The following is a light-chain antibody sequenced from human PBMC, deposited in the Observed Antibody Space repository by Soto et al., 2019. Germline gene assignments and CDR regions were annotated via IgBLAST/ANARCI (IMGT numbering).Light chain of an antibody. V-gene: IGKV3-11*01. CDR1: QSLGTS. CDR3: QERSNWQIT. CDR2: DAS. J-gene: IGKJ5*01. Sequence: EIVMKHSPAAVSVSKGERVFLSRSASQSLGTSLAWYHHKPGQAPRLLIYDASNRVTGIPAGFRGSGSGTDFTLTISSLEPDDFAVYYCQERSNWQITFGQGTRLETK.